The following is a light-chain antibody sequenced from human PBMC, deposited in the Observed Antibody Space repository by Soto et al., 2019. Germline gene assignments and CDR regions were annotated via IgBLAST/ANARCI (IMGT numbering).Light chain of an antibody. J-gene: IGLJ2*01. Sequence: QSALTQSASVSGSPGQSITISCTGTSSDVGGYNYVSWYQQHPGKAPKLMIYDVDYRTSGVSTRFSGSKAGNTASLTISGLQAEDEAAYYCSSYTTSNTVIFGGGTKLTV. CDR1: SSDVGGYNY. CDR3: SSYTTSNTVI. CDR2: DVD. V-gene: IGLV2-14*01.